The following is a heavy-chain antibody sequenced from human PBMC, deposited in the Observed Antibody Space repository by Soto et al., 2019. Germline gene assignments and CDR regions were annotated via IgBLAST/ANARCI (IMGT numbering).Heavy chain of an antibody. V-gene: IGHV1-8*01. Sequence: ASVKVSCKASGYTFTSYDINWVRQATGQGLEWMGWMNPNSGNTGYAQKFQGRVTMTRNTSISTAYMELSSLRSEDTAVYYCAREAPGARYNGYDYVLVSDYGMVVWGQGTTVTVSS. CDR1: GYTFTSYD. D-gene: IGHD5-12*01. CDR3: AREAPGARYNGYDYVLVSDYGMVV. J-gene: IGHJ6*02. CDR2: MNPNSGNT.